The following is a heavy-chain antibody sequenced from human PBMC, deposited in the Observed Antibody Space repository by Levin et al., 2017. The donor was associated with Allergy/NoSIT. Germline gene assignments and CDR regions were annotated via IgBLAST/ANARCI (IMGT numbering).Heavy chain of an antibody. CDR3: ARDPSGAPRVAFDI. V-gene: IGHV3-11*01. CDR1: GFTFSDYY. CDR2: ISSSGSTI. D-gene: IGHD1-26*01. J-gene: IGHJ3*02. Sequence: GGSLRLSCAASGFTFSDYYMSWIRQAPGKGLEWVSYISSSGSTIYYADSVKGRFTISRDNAKNSLYLQMNSLRAEDTAVYYCARDPSGAPRVAFDIWGQGTMVTVSS.